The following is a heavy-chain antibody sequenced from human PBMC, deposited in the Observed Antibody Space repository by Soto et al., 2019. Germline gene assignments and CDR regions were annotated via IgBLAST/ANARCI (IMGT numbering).Heavy chain of an antibody. V-gene: IGHV4-39*01. CDR3: ARLDNTGAYQSFDY. J-gene: IGHJ4*02. CDR1: GGSISSSSYY. CDR2: ICYTGNT. Sequence: PSETLSLTCTVSGGSISSSSYYWGWIRQPPGKGLEWIGAICYTGNTFYNPSLESRVSMSIDTSRKQFSLRLSSVIAADTAIYYCARLDNTGAYQSFDYWGQGTLVTVSS. D-gene: IGHD7-27*01.